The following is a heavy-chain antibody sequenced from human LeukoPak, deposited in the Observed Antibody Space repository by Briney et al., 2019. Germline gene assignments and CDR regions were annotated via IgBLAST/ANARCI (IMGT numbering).Heavy chain of an antibody. Sequence: SQTLSLTCAITGVSVTSDSTAWDWIRLSPARGLEWLGRTYYGSRCYNDSAAYGKSRISINPNTTQYHLSLRLPSVTPEATALYDCARGKAAAGLQHWGQGSLVTVST. CDR1: GVSVTSDSTA. CDR2: TYYGSRCYN. J-gene: IGHJ1*01. V-gene: IGHV6-1*01. D-gene: IGHD2-15*01. CDR3: ARGKAAAGLQH.